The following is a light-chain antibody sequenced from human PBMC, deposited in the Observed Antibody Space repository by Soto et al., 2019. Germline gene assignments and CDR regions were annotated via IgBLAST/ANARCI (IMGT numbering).Light chain of an antibody. CDR1: SSDIGGYDY. CDR2: EVS. CDR3: SSYTSSSTRV. Sequence: QSALTQPASVSGSPGQSITISCTGTSSDIGGYDYVSWYQQHPGKAPKLIIYEVSNRPSGVSYRFSGSKSGNTASLTISGLQAEDESDYFCSSYTSSSTRVFGTGTKVTVL. J-gene: IGLJ1*01. V-gene: IGLV2-14*01.